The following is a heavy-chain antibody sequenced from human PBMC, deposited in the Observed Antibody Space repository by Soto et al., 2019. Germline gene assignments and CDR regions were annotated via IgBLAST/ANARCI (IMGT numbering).Heavy chain of an antibody. Sequence: PSETLSLTCAVYGGSFIGYYWIWIRQPPWKGLEWIGEINHSGSTNYNPSLKSRVTISVDTSKNQFSLKLSSVTAADTAVYYCARAEEGYPLKGGIAAASLLSYPYYYTDVWGKGTMVTV. CDR2: INHSGST. CDR3: ARAEEGYPLKGGIAAASLLSYPYYYTDV. V-gene: IGHV4-34*01. CDR1: GGSFIGYY. J-gene: IGHJ6*03. D-gene: IGHD6-13*01.